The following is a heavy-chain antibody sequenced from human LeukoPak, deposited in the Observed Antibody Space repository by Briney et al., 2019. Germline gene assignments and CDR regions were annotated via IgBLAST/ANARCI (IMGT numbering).Heavy chain of an antibody. Sequence: GGSLRLSCAASGFTFSSYAMHWVRQAPGKGLEWVAVISYDGSNKYYADSVKGRFTISRDNSKNTLYLQMNSLRAEDTAVYYCARDHWSPPSYWGQGTLVTVSS. CDR3: ARDHWSPPSY. D-gene: IGHD2-8*02. V-gene: IGHV3-30*04. CDR1: GFTFSSYA. J-gene: IGHJ4*02. CDR2: ISYDGSNK.